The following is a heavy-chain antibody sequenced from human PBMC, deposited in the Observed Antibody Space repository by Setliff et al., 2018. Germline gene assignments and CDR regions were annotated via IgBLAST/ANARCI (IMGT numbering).Heavy chain of an antibody. CDR3: ATEKFPGDWGDY. V-gene: IGHV1-3*01. D-gene: IGHD2-21*01. CDR1: GYTFTSYA. Sequence: ASVKVSCKASGYTFTSYAMHWVRQAPGQRLEWMGWINAGNGNTKYSQKFQGRVTMTTDTSTRTAYMEVTSLRSDDTAVYYCATEKFPGDWGDYWGQGTLVTRLL. CDR2: INAGNGNT. J-gene: IGHJ4*02.